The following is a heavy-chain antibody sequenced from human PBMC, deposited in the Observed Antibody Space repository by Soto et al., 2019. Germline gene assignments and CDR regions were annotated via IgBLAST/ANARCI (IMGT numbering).Heavy chain of an antibody. J-gene: IGHJ6*02. CDR3: ARDQGIAATYYYYGMDV. D-gene: IGHD6-13*01. V-gene: IGHV4-61*01. CDR1: GGSVISGSYY. CDR2: IYYSGST. Sequence: PSETLSLTCTVSGGSVISGSYYWSWIRQPPGKGLEWIGYIYYSGSTNYNPSLKSRVTISVDTSKNQFSLKLSSVTAADTAVYYCARDQGIAATYYYYGMDVWGQGTTVTVS.